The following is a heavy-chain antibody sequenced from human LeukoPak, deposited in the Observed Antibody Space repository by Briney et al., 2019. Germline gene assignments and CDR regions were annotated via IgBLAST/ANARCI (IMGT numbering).Heavy chain of an antibody. D-gene: IGHD6-13*01. V-gene: IGHV4-4*02. CDR3: ARDNAAGTGWFDP. J-gene: IGHJ5*02. CDR1: GGSISTTNW. Sequence: SGTLSLTCGVSGGSISTTNWWTWVRQPPGKGLEWIGYIYYSGSTYYNPSLKSRVTISVDTSKNQFSLKLSSVTAADTAVYYCARDNAAGTGWFDPWGQGTLVTVSS. CDR2: IYYSGST.